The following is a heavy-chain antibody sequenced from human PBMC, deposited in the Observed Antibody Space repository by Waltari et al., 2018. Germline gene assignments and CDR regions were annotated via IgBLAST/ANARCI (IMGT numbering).Heavy chain of an antibody. J-gene: IGHJ6*03. V-gene: IGHV1-18*01. CDR3: ARGDRIYYYYMDV. CDR2: IRPYNGNT. Sequence: QVHLGQSGDEVKKPGASVKVSCKASGYKFSDRGITWVRQAPGQGLDGLGGIRPYNGNTNYAQNLRGRFTMTTDNSTSTAYMELTSLRFDDTAVYYCARGDRIYYYYMDVWGNGTTIIIS. CDR1: GYKFSDRG.